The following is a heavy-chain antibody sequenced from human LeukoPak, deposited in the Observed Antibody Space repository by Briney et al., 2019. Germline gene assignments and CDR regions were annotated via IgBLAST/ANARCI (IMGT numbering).Heavy chain of an antibody. CDR2: IYSGGST. Sequence: GGSLRLSCAASGFTVSGNYMSWVRQAPGKGLEWVSLIYSGGSTYYTDSVKGRFTISRDTSKNTLYLQMNSLRVEDTAVYYCARDYYGSGSILNFDYWGQGTLVTVSS. J-gene: IGHJ4*02. CDR1: GFTVSGNY. D-gene: IGHD3-10*01. V-gene: IGHV3-53*01. CDR3: ARDYYGSGSILNFDY.